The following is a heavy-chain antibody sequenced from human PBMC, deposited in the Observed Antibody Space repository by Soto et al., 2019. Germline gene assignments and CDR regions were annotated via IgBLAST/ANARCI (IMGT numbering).Heavy chain of an antibody. V-gene: IGHV3-23*01. Sequence: PGGSLRLSCAASGFSFSSDAMSWVRQAPGKGLEWVSAISGSGGSTYYADSVNGRFTISRDNSKNTLYLQMNSLRAEDTAVYYCAATSGRYSHYYYYGMDVWAQGTTVTVSS. J-gene: IGHJ6*02. D-gene: IGHD1-26*01. CDR2: ISGSGGST. CDR1: GFSFSSDA. CDR3: AATSGRYSHYYYYGMDV.